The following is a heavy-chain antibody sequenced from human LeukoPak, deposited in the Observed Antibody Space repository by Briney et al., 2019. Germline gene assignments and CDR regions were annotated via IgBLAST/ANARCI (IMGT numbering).Heavy chain of an antibody. CDR2: IYPGDSDT. V-gene: IGHV5-51*01. CDR3: ARRLGTATTQNWFDP. D-gene: IGHD4-17*01. J-gene: IGHJ5*02. CDR1: GYSFTSYW. Sequence: GESLKISCKGSGYSFTSYWIGWVRRMPGKGLEWMGIIYPGDSDTRYSPSFQGQVTISADKSISTAYLQWSSLKASDTAMYYCARRLGTATTQNWFDPWGQGTLVTVSS.